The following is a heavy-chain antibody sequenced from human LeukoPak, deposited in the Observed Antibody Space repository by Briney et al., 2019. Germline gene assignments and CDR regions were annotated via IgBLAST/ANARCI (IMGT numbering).Heavy chain of an antibody. J-gene: IGHJ4*02. CDR3: ARDPPYSSGWSRAFDY. CDR2: IYTSGST. V-gene: IGHV4-4*07. CDR1: GGSISSYY. D-gene: IGHD6-19*01. Sequence: PSETLSLTCTVSGGSISSYYWNWIRQPAGKGLEWIGRIYTSGSTNYNPSLKSRVTMSVDTSKNQFSLKLSSVTAADTAVYYCARDPPYSSGWSRAFDYWGQGTLVTVSS.